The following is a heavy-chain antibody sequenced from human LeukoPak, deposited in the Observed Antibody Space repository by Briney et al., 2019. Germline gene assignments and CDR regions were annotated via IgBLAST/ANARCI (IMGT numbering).Heavy chain of an antibody. CDR3: ARLCSGSTCYRGGDY. CDR1: GGSISSNSYY. V-gene: IGHV4-39*01. Sequence: SGTLSLTCTVSGGSISSNSYYWGWIRQPPGKGLEWIGNIYYSGSTYYSPSLKSRVTISVDTSKNQFSLELSSVTAADTAVYYCARLCSGSTCYRGGDYWGQGTLVTVSS. D-gene: IGHD2-15*01. CDR2: IYYSGST. J-gene: IGHJ4*02.